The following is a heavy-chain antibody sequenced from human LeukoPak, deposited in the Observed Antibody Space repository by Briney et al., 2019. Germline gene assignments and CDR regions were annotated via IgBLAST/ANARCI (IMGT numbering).Heavy chain of an antibody. V-gene: IGHV4-34*11. CDR1: GGSFSGYY. J-gene: IGHJ4*02. D-gene: IGHD2/OR15-2a*01. CDR3: AEGYFELFDH. CDR2: LSYTGKT. Sequence: PSETLSLTCAVYGGSFSGYYWNWIRQFPGKGLEWIGCLSYTGKTDYNPSLTSRVTISVDTSKNQVSLKLRSVTAADTAVYYCAEGYFELFDHWGQGTLVTVSS.